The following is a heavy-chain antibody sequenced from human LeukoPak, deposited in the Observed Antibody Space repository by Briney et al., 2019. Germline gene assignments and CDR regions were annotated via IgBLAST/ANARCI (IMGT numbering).Heavy chain of an antibody. V-gene: IGHV3-7*03. CDR2: IKQDASQE. Sequence: GGSLRLSCAASGFTFSSYWMSWVRQAPGKGPEWVAHIKQDASQEYHVDSVKGRFTISRDNAKNSLYLQMNSLRAEDTAIYYCAKKYGVTVYGSGLNYFDYWGQGTLVTVSS. D-gene: IGHD6-19*01. J-gene: IGHJ4*02. CDR3: AKKYGVTVYGSGLNYFDY. CDR1: GFTFSSYW.